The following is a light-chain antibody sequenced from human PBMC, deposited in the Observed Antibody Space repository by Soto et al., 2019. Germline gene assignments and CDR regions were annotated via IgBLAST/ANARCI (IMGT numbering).Light chain of an antibody. CDR1: QSVRD. J-gene: IGKJ1*01. CDR2: GAS. CDR3: QRHRP. V-gene: IGKV3-20*01. Sequence: VLTQSAATVSLSTGESATLSCRASQSVRDLAWYQQKPGQAPRLLIYGASSRATGIPDRFSGSGSGTDFTLTISRLEPEDFAVYYCQRHRPFGQGTKVDNK.